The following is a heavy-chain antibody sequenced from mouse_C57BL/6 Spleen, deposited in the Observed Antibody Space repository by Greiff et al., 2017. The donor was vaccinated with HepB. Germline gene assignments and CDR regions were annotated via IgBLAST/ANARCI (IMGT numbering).Heavy chain of an antibody. CDR2: IYPGSGST. CDR1: GYTFPSYW. Sequence: QFQLQQPVAELVKPGASVTMSCKASGYTFPSYWITWVKPRPGQGLEWLGDIYPGSGSTNYNEKFKSKATLTVDTSSSTAYMQLSSLTSEDSAVYYCARVLRLPYAMDYWGQGTSVTVSS. CDR3: ARVLRLPYAMDY. J-gene: IGHJ4*01. V-gene: IGHV1-55*01. D-gene: IGHD3-2*02.